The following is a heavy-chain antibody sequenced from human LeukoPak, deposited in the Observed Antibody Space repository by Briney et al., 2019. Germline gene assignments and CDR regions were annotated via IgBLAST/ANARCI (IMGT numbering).Heavy chain of an antibody. V-gene: IGHV3-48*01. CDR1: GFTFSSYS. D-gene: IGHD2-15*01. CDR3: AKDQDIVVVVAATGIGFDY. Sequence: GGSLRLSCAASGFTFSSYSMNWVRQAPGKGLEWVSYISSSSSTIYYADSVKGRFTISRDNSKNTLYLQMNSLRAEDTAAYYCAKDQDIVVVVAATGIGFDYWGQGTLVTVSS. J-gene: IGHJ4*02. CDR2: ISSSSSTI.